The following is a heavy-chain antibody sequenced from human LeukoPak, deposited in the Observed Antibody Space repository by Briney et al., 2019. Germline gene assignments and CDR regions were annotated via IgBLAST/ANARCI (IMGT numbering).Heavy chain of an antibody. J-gene: IGHJ4*02. V-gene: IGHV4-38-2*02. CDR1: GYSISSGYY. D-gene: IGHD3-22*01. CDR3: ARHGPYYDSSGYTYFDY. Sequence: PSETLSLTCTVSGYSISSGYYWGWIRQPPGKGLEWIGSIYYSGSTYYNPSLKSRVTISVDTSKNQFSLKLSSVTAADTAVYYCARHGPYYDSSGYTYFDYWGQGTLVTVSS. CDR2: IYYSGST.